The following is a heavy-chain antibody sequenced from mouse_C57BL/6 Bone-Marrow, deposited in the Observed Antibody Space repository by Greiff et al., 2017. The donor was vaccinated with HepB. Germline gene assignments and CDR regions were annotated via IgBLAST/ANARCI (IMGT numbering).Heavy chain of an antibody. Sequence: VQLQESGAELARPGASVKLSCKASGYTFTSYGISWVKQRTGQGLEWIGEIYPRSGNTYYNEKFKGKATLTADKSSSTAYMELRSLTSEDSAVYFCARPIYDGYYDYFDYWGQGTTLTVSS. J-gene: IGHJ2*01. CDR1: GYTFTSYG. V-gene: IGHV1-81*01. CDR2: IYPRSGNT. D-gene: IGHD2-3*01. CDR3: ARPIYDGYYDYFDY.